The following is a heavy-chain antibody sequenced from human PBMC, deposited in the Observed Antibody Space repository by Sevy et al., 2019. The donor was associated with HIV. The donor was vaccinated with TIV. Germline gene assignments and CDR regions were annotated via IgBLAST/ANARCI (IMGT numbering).Heavy chain of an antibody. V-gene: IGHV3-23*01. J-gene: IGHJ4*02. CDR3: AKTSPRYDILTGYYNY. CDR1: GFTFSSYA. D-gene: IGHD3-9*01. Sequence: GGSLRLSCAASGFTFSSYAMSWVRQAPGKGLEWVSAISGSGGSTYYAYSVKGRFTISRDNSKNTLYLQMNSLRAEDTAVYYCAKTSPRYDILTGYYNYWGQGTLVTVSS. CDR2: ISGSGGST.